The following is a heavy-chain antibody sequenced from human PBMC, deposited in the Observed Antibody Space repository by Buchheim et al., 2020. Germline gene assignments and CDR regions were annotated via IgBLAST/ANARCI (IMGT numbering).Heavy chain of an antibody. CDR3: ATTVANEGVPSFDP. J-gene: IGHJ5*02. CDR1: GGSITSYY. Sequence: QVQLQESGPGLVKPSETLSLTCTVSGGSITSYYCSWIRQPPGKGLEWIGYIYYSGSTNYNPSLKSRVTLSIATSKNQFSLQMSSVTAANTAVYYCATTVANEGVPSFDPWGQGTL. CDR2: IYYSGST. D-gene: IGHD4-17*01. V-gene: IGHV4-59*01.